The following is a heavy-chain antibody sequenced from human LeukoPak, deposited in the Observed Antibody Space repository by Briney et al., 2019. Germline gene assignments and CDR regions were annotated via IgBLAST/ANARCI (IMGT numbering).Heavy chain of an antibody. J-gene: IGHJ6*02. D-gene: IGHD2-2*01. Sequence: SETLSLTCTVPGGSISSCYWSWIRQPPAKGQGRIGYGYYSGSTNYNPSLKSRVTISVDTSKNQFSLKLSSVTAADTAVYYCARLPIVVVPAANRYYYYGMDVWGQGTTVTVSS. CDR2: GYYSGST. V-gene: IGHV4-59*08. CDR1: GGSISSCY. CDR3: ARLPIVVVPAANRYYYYGMDV.